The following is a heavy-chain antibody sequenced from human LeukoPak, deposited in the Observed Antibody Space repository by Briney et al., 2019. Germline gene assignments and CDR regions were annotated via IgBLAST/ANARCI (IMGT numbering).Heavy chain of an antibody. J-gene: IGHJ4*02. CDR1: GFSFSSYA. Sequence: PGGSLRLSCAASGFSFSSYAMHWVRQVPGKGLEWVAVISSDGGSKFYGDSVKGRFTISRDNSKNTLFLEMNSLRGEDTAVYHCARDASTTGSIDYWGQGTLVTASS. CDR2: ISSDGGSK. V-gene: IGHV3-30-3*01. D-gene: IGHD3-9*01. CDR3: ARDASTTGSIDY.